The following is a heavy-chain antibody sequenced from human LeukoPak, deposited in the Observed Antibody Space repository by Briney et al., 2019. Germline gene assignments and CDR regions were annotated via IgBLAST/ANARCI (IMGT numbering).Heavy chain of an antibody. CDR3: ARDPLRYLRVGHYDY. Sequence: GGSLRLSCAASGLTFSNSAMNWVRQVPGKGQEWVSSIDYDSSHIYYAASVRGRFTISRDNARNSVYLQMNSLRVEDTAVYYCARDPLRYLRVGHYDYWGQGTLVAVSS. CDR1: GLTFSNSA. V-gene: IGHV3-21*01. D-gene: IGHD3-9*01. CDR2: IDYDSSHI. J-gene: IGHJ4*02.